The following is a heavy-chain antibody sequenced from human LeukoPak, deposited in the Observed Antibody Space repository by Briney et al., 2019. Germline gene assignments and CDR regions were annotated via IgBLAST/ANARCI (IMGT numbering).Heavy chain of an antibody. Sequence: PSQTLSLTCAVSGGSISSGGYSWSWIRQPPGKGLEWIGYIYHSGSTYYNPSLKSRVTISVDRSKNQFSLKLSSVTAADTAVYYCARRAVAGTKPFDYWGQGTLVTVSS. CDR1: GGSISSGGYS. J-gene: IGHJ4*02. CDR3: ARRAVAGTKPFDY. D-gene: IGHD6-19*01. CDR2: IYHSGST. V-gene: IGHV4-30-2*01.